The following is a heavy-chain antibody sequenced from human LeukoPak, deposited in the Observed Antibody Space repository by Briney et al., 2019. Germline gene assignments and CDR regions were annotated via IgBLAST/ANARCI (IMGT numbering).Heavy chain of an antibody. CDR3: ARDTKYSSSWSYFDY. CDR2: IYTSGST. CDR1: GGSISSYF. J-gene: IGHJ4*02. Sequence: SETLSLTCTVSGGSISSYFWSWIRQPAGKGLEWIGRIYTSGSTNYGPSLKSRVTMSVDMSKNQFSLKLSSVIAADTAVYYCARDTKYSSSWSYFDYWGQGTLVTVSS. V-gene: IGHV4-4*07. D-gene: IGHD6-13*01.